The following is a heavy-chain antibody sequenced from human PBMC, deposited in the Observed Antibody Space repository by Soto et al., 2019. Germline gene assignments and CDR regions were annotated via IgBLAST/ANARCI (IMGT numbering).Heavy chain of an antibody. CDR1: GFTFSNFA. V-gene: IGHV3-23*01. Sequence: PGGSLRLSCAASGFTFSNFAMIWVRQAPGKGLEWVSGISASGGGTHYADSVKGRFTISRDNSKNTLNLQMNSVRVEDTAVYYCAKVAYSSTDYWGQGTLVTVSS. CDR2: ISASGGGT. CDR3: AKVAYSSTDY. J-gene: IGHJ4*02. D-gene: IGHD6-13*01.